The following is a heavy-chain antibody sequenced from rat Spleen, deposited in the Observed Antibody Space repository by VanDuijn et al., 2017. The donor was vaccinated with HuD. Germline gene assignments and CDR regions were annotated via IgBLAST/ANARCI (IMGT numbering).Heavy chain of an antibody. J-gene: IGHJ2*01. CDR1: GFTFNDYY. CDR3: TRENWVFDY. V-gene: IGHV5-27*01. D-gene: IGHD5-1*01. Sequence: EVQLVESGGGQVQPGRSLKLSCVGSGFTFNDYYMAWVRQTPTGGLEWVASISTAGRSTFYRDSVRDRFTISRDNAQNTLYLQMNSLRSEDTATYYCTRENWVFDYWGQGVMVTVSS. CDR2: ISTAGRST.